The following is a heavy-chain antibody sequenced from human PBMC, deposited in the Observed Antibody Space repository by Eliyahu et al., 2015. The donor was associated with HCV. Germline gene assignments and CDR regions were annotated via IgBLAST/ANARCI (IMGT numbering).Heavy chain of an antibody. CDR1: GYTFTGYY. CDR3: ARVDSSSWYDRTPIDY. J-gene: IGHJ4*02. V-gene: IGHV1-2*02. Sequence: QVQLVQSGAEVKKPGASVKVSCKASGYTFTGYYMHWVRQAPGQGLEWMGWINPNSGGTNYAQKFQGRVTMTRDTSISTAYMELSRLRSDDTAVYYCARVDSSSWYDRTPIDYWGQGTLVTVSS. D-gene: IGHD6-13*01. CDR2: INPNSGGT.